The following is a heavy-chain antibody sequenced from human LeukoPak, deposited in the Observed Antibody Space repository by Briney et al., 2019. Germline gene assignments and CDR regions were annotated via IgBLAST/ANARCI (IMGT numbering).Heavy chain of an antibody. CDR1: GFTFSNAW. J-gene: IGHJ6*03. CDR2: IKSKTDGGTT. D-gene: IGHD2-2*02. V-gene: IGHV3-15*01. Sequence: GGSLRLSCAASGFTFSNAWMSWVRQAPGKGLEWVGRIKSKTDGGTTDYAAPVKGRFTISRDDSKDTLYLQMNSLKTEDTAVYYCTTHCSSTSCYTSYYYYYMDVWGKGTTVTVSS. CDR3: TTHCSSTSCYTSYYYYYMDV.